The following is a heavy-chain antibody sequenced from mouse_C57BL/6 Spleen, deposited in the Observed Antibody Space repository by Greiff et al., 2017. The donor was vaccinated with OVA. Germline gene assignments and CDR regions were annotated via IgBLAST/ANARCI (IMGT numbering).Heavy chain of an antibody. CDR3: ANYYGSSDCYFDV. CDR1: GYSITSGYY. D-gene: IGHD1-1*01. CDR2: ISYDGSN. Sequence: EVKLQESGPGLVKPSQSLSLTCSVTGYSITSGYYWNWIRQFPGNKLEWMGYISYDGSNNYNPSLKNRISITRDTSTNQFFLKLNSVTTEDTATYYCANYYGSSDCYFDVWGTGTTVTVSS. J-gene: IGHJ1*03. V-gene: IGHV3-6*01.